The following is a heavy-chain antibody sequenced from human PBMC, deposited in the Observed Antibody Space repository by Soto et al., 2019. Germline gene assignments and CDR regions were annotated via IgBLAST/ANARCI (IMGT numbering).Heavy chain of an antibody. V-gene: IGHV1-69*01. CDR1: GGTFSSYA. D-gene: IGHD2-15*01. CDR3: ARERVGDCSGGRCYSNYYYYYGMDV. CDR2: IIRIFGTA. J-gene: IGHJ6*02. Sequence: QVQLVQSGAEVKKPGSSVKVSCKASGGTFSSYAISWVRQAPGQGLEWMGGIIRIFGTANYAQKFQGRVRITADESTNTAYMELRSLRSEDTAVYYCARERVGDCSGGRCYSNYYYYYGMDVWGQGTTVTVSS.